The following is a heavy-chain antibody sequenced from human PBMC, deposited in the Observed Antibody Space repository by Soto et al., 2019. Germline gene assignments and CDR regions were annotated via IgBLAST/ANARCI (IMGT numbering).Heavy chain of an antibody. Sequence: SETLSLTCTVSGGSISSYYWSWIRQPPGKGLEWIGYIYYSGSTNYNPSLKSRVTISLDTSKNQFSLKLSSVTAADTAVYYCARAYSGYQPFDYWGQGTLVTVSS. J-gene: IGHJ4*02. D-gene: IGHD5-12*01. CDR3: ARAYSGYQPFDY. V-gene: IGHV4-59*01. CDR1: GGSISSYY. CDR2: IYYSGST.